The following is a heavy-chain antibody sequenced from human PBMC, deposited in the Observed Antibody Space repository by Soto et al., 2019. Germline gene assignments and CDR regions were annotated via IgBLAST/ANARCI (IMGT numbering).Heavy chain of an antibody. D-gene: IGHD6-19*01. V-gene: IGHV1-18*01. CDR1: GYTFTSHG. J-gene: IGHJ5*01. Sequence: VASEKVSCKASGYTFTSHGISWLRQAPGQGLEGMGWVRAYNGNTNYAQKLQGRITMTTGKSTSKAYMALRRLRSADTSGYHSARSKAVAGTLFEPWGQGTLVTVSS. CDR2: VRAYNGNT. CDR3: ARSKAVAGTLFEP.